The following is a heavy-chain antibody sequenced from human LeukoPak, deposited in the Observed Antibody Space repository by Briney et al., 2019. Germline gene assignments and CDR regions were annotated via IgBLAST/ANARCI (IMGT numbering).Heavy chain of an antibody. J-gene: IGHJ4*02. D-gene: IGHD3-9*01. V-gene: IGHV3-30*02. CDR3: AKDDSLDILTGAGFDY. CDR2: IRYDGSNK. CDR1: GFTFSSYG. Sequence: GGSLRLSCAASGFTFSSYGMPWVRQAPGKGLEWVAFIRYDGSNKYYADSVKGRFTISRDTSKNTLYLQMNSLRAEDTAVYYCAKDDSLDILTGAGFDYWGQGTLVTVSS.